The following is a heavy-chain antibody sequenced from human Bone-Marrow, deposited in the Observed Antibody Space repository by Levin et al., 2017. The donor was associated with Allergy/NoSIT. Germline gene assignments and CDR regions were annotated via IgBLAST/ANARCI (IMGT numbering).Heavy chain of an antibody. CDR1: GVSVSSAGYY. CDR3: ARGRGSGSYYHFDN. J-gene: IGHJ4*02. D-gene: IGHD1-26*01. CDR2: IYYSGST. Sequence: SSQTLSLTCTVSGVSVSSAGYYWSWIRQHPGKGLEWIGYIYYSGSTYYNPSLKSRVTISVDMSKNQFSLRLSSVTAADTAVYYCARGRGSGSYYHFDNWGQGTLVTVSS. V-gene: IGHV4-31*03.